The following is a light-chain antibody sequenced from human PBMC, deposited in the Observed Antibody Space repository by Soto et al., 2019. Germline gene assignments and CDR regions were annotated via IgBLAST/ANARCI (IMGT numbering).Light chain of an antibody. CDR2: EVR. Sequence: QSALTQPASVSGSAGQSITISCSGTMRDVGAYNLVSWYQQHPGTAPKLIIYEVRNRPSGISSRFSGSRSGNTASLTISGLQPEDEGGYDCSAYTARSTLVFGGGTKVTGL. CDR3: SAYTARSTLV. V-gene: IGLV2-14*01. CDR1: MRDVGAYNL. J-gene: IGLJ3*02.